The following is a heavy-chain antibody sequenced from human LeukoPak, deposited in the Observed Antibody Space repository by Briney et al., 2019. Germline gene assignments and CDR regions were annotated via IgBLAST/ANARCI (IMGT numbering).Heavy chain of an antibody. Sequence: PGRSLRLSCAASGFTFSSYSMNWVRQAPGKGLEWVSSISSSSSYIYYADSVKGRFTISRDNAKNSLYLQMNSLRAEDTAVYYCAREMRIAVAGKEPDFDYWGQGTLVTVSS. D-gene: IGHD6-19*01. J-gene: IGHJ4*02. V-gene: IGHV3-21*01. CDR3: AREMRIAVAGKEPDFDY. CDR1: GFTFSSYS. CDR2: ISSSSSYI.